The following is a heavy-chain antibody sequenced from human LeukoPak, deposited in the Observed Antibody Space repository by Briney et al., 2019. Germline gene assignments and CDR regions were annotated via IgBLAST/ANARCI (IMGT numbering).Heavy chain of an antibody. CDR2: INWNGGST. J-gene: IGHJ2*01. Sequence: GGSLRLSCAASGFTFDDYGMSWVRQAPGKGLEWVSGINWNGGSTGYADSVKGRFTISRDNAKNSLYLQMNSLRAEDTALYHCARRGDSTADWYLDLWGRGTLVTVSS. CDR1: GFTFDDYG. D-gene: IGHD1-26*01. CDR3: ARRGDSTADWYLDL. V-gene: IGHV3-20*01.